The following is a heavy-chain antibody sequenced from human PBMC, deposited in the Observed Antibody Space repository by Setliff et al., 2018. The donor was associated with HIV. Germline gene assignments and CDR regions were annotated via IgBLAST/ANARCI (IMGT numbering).Heavy chain of an antibody. V-gene: IGHV4-39*02. CDR2: IYHTGST. D-gene: IGHD1-26*01. CDR3: ARDRPKWEPLSAVDY. J-gene: IGHJ4*02. Sequence: PSETLSLTCTVSGGSINSTSYYWGWIRQPPGNGLEWIGSIYHTGSTYYKPSLKSRVTISVDTSKNQFSLRLSSVAAGDTAVYYCARDRPKWEPLSAVDYWGQGALVTVSS. CDR1: GGSINSTSYY.